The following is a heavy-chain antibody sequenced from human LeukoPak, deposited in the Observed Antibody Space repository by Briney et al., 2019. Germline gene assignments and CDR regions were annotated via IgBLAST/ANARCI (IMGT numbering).Heavy chain of an antibody. CDR2: ISWNSGSI. Sequence: GGSLRLSCAASGFTFDDYAMHWVRQAPGKGLEWVSGISWNSGSIGYADSVKGRFTISRDNAKNTLYLQMNSLRAEDTAVYYCARDQQLAPFDYWGQGTLVTVSS. CDR1: GFTFDDYA. D-gene: IGHD6-13*01. V-gene: IGHV3-9*01. J-gene: IGHJ4*02. CDR3: ARDQQLAPFDY.